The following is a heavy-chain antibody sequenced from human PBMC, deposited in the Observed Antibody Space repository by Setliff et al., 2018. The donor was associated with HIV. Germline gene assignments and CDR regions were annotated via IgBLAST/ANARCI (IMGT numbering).Heavy chain of an antibody. Sequence: GGSLRFSCAASGFTFSNAWMSWVRQAPGKGLEWVGRIKSKTDGGTTDYAAPVKGRFTISRDDSKNTLYLQMNSLKTEDTAVYYCTTGNYDFWSDSSGYFDYWGQGTLVTVSS. D-gene: IGHD3-3*01. CDR3: TTGNYDFWSDSSGYFDY. V-gene: IGHV3-15*01. CDR1: GFTFSNAW. CDR2: IKSKTDGGTT. J-gene: IGHJ4*02.